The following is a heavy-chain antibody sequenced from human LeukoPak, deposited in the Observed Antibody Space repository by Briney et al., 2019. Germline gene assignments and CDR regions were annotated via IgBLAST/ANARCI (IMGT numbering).Heavy chain of an antibody. V-gene: IGHV4-34*01. CDR3: ASFPYGSGSYYNDDWFDP. CDR1: GGSFSGYY. CDR2: INHSGST. D-gene: IGHD3-10*01. Sequence: KTSETLSLTCAVYGGSFSGYYWSWIRQPPGKGLEWIGEINHSGSTNYNPSLKSRVTISVDTSKNQFSLKLSSVTAADTAVYYCASFPYGSGSYYNDDWFDPWGQGTLVTVSS. J-gene: IGHJ5*02.